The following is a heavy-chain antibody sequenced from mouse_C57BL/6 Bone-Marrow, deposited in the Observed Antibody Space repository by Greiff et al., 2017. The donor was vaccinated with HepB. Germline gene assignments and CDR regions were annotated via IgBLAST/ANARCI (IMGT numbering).Heavy chain of an antibody. CDR3: ARDVYYGSSYYYFDY. V-gene: IGHV5-16*01. D-gene: IGHD1-1*01. CDR2: INYDGSST. CDR1: GFTFSDYY. J-gene: IGHJ2*01. Sequence: EVMLVESEGGLVQPGSSMKLSCTASGFTFSDYYMAWVRQVPEKGLEWVANINYDGSSTYYLDSLKSRFIISRDNAKNILYLQMSSLKSEDTATYYCARDVYYGSSYYYFDYWGQGTTLTVSS.